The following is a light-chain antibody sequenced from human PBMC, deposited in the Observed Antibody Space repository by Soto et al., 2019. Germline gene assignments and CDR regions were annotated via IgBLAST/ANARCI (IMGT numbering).Light chain of an antibody. Sequence: QSALTQPRSVSGSPGQSVTISCTGTSSDVGGYDFVSWYQQHPGKAPKLMISDVSKRPSGVPDRFSGSKSGNTASLTISGLRAEDEADYYCCSYAGDLALFGGGTKLTVL. J-gene: IGLJ2*01. CDR2: DVS. CDR1: SSDVGGYDF. V-gene: IGLV2-11*01. CDR3: CSYAGDLAL.